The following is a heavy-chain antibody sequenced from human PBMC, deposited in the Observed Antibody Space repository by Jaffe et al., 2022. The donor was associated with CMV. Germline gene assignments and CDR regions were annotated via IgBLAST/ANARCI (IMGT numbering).Heavy chain of an antibody. D-gene: IGHD5-18*01. Sequence: EVQLVESGGGLVKPGGSLRLSCAASGFTFSSYSMNWVRQAPGKGLEWVSSISSSSSYIYYADSVKGRFTISRDNAKNSLYLQMNSLRAEDTAVYYCASGGYSYFKPVAPNNVDYWGQGTLVTVSS. V-gene: IGHV3-21*01. CDR3: ASGGYSYFKPVAPNNVDY. CDR2: ISSSSSYI. CDR1: GFTFSSYS. J-gene: IGHJ4*02.